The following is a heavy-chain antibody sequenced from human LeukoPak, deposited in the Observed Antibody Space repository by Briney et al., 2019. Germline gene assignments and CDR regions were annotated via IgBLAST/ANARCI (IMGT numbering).Heavy chain of an antibody. CDR1: GFTFSSYG. Sequence: GGSLRLSCAASGFTFSSYGMHWVRQAPGEGVEWVAFISYDGSNKYYADSVKGRFTISRDNSKNTQYLQMNSQRAEDTAVYYCAKDHGGSYYLTYYFDYWGQGALVTVSS. D-gene: IGHD1-26*01. CDR2: ISYDGSNK. CDR3: AKDHGGSYYLTYYFDY. V-gene: IGHV3-30*18. J-gene: IGHJ4*02.